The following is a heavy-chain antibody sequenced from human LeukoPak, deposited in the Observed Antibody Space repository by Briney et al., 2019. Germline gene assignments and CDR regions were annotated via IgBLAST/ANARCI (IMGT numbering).Heavy chain of an antibody. CDR2: IYWDDDK. CDR3: AHRHAGDYVTGSSFDY. Sequence: SGPTLVKPTQTVTLTCTFSGFSLTTSGVGVGWNRQPPGKALEWLALIYWDDDKRYSPSLKSRLTITKDTSKNQVVLTMTNMDPVDTATYYCAHRHAGDYVTGSSFDYWGQGTLVTVSS. D-gene: IGHD4-17*01. CDR1: GFSLTTSGVG. J-gene: IGHJ4*02. V-gene: IGHV2-5*02.